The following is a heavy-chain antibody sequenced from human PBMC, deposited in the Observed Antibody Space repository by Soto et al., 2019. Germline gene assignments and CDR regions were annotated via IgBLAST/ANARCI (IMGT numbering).Heavy chain of an antibody. CDR1: GGSMSSYY. Sequence: QVQLQESGPGLVKPSETLSLTCSVSGGSMSSYYWSWIRQPPGKGLEWIGFTYYSGSTNYNPSLRSRVTILXXTXKXXLSLKLSSVTAADTAVYYCARDRWIQLSYGGAFDIWGQGTMVIVSS. J-gene: IGHJ3*02. D-gene: IGHD5-18*01. CDR2: TYYSGST. V-gene: IGHV4-59*12. CDR3: ARDRWIQLSYGGAFDI.